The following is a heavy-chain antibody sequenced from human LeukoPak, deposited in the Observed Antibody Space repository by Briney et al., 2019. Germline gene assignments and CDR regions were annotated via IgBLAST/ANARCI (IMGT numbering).Heavy chain of an antibody. CDR3: ARVHKGRWLQLAHPLRGYFDY. Sequence: GASVKVSCKASGYTFTSYGISWVRQAPGQGLEWMGWISAYNGNTNYAQKLQGRVTMTTDTSTSTAYMELRSLRSDDTAVYYCARVHKGRWLQLAHPLRGYFDYWGQGTLVTVSS. J-gene: IGHJ4*02. CDR1: GYTFTSYG. CDR2: ISAYNGNT. V-gene: IGHV1-18*01. D-gene: IGHD5-24*01.